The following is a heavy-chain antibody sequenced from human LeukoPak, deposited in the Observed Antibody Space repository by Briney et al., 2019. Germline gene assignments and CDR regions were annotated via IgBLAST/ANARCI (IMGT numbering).Heavy chain of an antibody. CDR3: AREGSMVRGATLGSWFDP. V-gene: IGHV1-46*01. CDR2: INPSGGST. D-gene: IGHD3-10*01. CDR1: GYTFTSYY. J-gene: IGHJ5*02. Sequence: ASVKVSCKASGYTFTSYYMHWVRRAPGQGLEWMGKINPSGGSTSYAQKFQGRVTMTRDTSTSTVYMELSNLRSEDTAVYYCAREGSMVRGATLGSWFDPWGQGTLVTVSS.